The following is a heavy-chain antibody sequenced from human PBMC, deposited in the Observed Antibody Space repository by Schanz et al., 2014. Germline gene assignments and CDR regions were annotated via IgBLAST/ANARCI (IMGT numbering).Heavy chain of an antibody. CDR3: ARVVAAAPQGCNY. V-gene: IGHV3-7*01. Sequence: EVQLVESGGGLLQPGGSLRLSCAASGFTFGTFWMSWVRQAPGKGLEWVANINQDGSDKSYVDSVKGRFTISRDNSKNTVYLLMNSLRVEDTAVYYCARVVAAAPQGCNYWGRGTLVTVSS. CDR2: INQDGSDK. CDR1: GFTFGTFW. J-gene: IGHJ4*02. D-gene: IGHD2-15*01.